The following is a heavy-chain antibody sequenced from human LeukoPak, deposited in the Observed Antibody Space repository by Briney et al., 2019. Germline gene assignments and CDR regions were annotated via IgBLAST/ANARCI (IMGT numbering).Heavy chain of an antibody. CDR2: MNQDGSAK. V-gene: IGHV3-7*01. CDR3: ATYTHWVAGDV. CDR1: GFKLSESW. J-gene: IGHJ6*02. Sequence: GGSLRLFCAASGFKLSESWMSWVRQAPGKGLEWVANMNQDGSAKRYVDSVKGRFTISRDNARNSLYLQMSSLSPEDTAVYYCATYTHWVAGDVWGQGTTVTVSS. D-gene: IGHD3-16*01.